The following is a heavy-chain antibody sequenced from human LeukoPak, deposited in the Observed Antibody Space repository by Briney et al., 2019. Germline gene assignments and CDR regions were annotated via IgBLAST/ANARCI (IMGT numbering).Heavy chain of an antibody. V-gene: IGHV5-51*01. D-gene: IGHD6-13*01. CDR1: GYSFTSYW. J-gene: IGHJ4*02. CDR2: IYPGDSDT. Sequence: GESLKISCKGSGYSFTSYWIAWVRQMPGKGLEWMGIIYPGDSDTRYSPSFQGQVTISADKSVSTAYLQWSSLKASDTAMYYCARRVGSSSWFFDYWGQGTLVTVSS. CDR3: ARRVGSSSWFFDY.